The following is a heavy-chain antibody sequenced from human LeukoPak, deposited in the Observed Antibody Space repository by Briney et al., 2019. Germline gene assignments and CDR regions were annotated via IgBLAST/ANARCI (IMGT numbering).Heavy chain of an antibody. CDR3: ARGRLGRAAAKQNNWFDP. CDR2: MNPNSGNT. D-gene: IGHD6-13*01. V-gene: IGHV1-8*01. J-gene: IGHJ5*02. Sequence: ASVKVSCKASGYTFTSYDINWVRQATGQGLEWMGWMNPNSGNTGYAQKFQGRVTMTRNTSISTAYMELSSLRSEDTAVYYRARGRLGRAAAKQNNWFDPWGQGTLVTVSS. CDR1: GYTFTSYD.